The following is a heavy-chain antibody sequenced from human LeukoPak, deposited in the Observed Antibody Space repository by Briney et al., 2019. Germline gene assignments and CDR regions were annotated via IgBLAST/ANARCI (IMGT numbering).Heavy chain of an antibody. CDR1: GGSISGGGYY. J-gene: IGHJ4*02. Sequence: SETLSLTCTVSGGSISGGGYYWSWIRQHPGKGLEWIGYIYYSGSTYYNPSLKSRVTISVDTSKNQFSLKLSSVTAADTAVYYCARRDYYDSSGYYGSWGRGTLVTVSS. CDR2: IYYSGST. V-gene: IGHV4-31*03. CDR3: ARRDYYDSSGYYGS. D-gene: IGHD3-22*01.